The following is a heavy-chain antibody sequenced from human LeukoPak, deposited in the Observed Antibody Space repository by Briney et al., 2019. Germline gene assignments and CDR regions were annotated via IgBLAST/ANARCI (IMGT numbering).Heavy chain of an antibody. CDR3: ASGSNRVFDY. J-gene: IGHJ4*02. Sequence: GSLRLSCAASGLTFSRNHMSWVRQAPGKGLEWVSMTYGDGSTNYADSVKGRFTISRDNSKNTLYLQITSLRVEDTAVYYCASGSNRVFDYWGQGTLVTVSS. D-gene: IGHD1-1*01. V-gene: IGHV3-53*01. CDR2: TYGDGST. CDR1: GLTFSRNH.